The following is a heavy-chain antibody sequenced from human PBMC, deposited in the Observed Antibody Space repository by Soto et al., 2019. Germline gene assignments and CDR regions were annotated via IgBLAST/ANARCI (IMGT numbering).Heavy chain of an antibody. J-gene: IGHJ6*02. V-gene: IGHV1-2*04. D-gene: IGHD6-13*01. Sequence: ASVKVSCKASGYTFTGYYMHWVRQAPGQGLEWMGWINPNSGGTNYAQKFQGWVTMTRDTSISTAYMELSRLRSDDTAVYYCARLNSSSWYEGYYYYGMDVWGQGTTVTVSS. CDR2: INPNSGGT. CDR1: GYTFTGYY. CDR3: ARLNSSSWYEGYYYYGMDV.